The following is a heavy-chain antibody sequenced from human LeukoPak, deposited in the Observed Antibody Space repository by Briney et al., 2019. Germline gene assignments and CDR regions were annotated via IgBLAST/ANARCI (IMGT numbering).Heavy chain of an antibody. CDR1: GYTFTTYG. J-gene: IGHJ4*02. D-gene: IGHD6-19*01. V-gene: IGHV1-18*01. CDR3: ARSPGIAVAGTLTL. CDR2: VSAYNGNT. Sequence: ASVKVSCNASGYTFTTYGISWVRQAPGQGLEWMGWVSAYNGNTNYAQKFQGRVTMTTDTSTSTAYMELRSLRSDDTAVYYCARSPGIAVAGTLTLWGQGSLVTVSS.